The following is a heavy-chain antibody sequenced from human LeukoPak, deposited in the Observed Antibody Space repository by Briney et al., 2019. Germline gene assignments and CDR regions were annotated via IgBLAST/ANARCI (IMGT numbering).Heavy chain of an antibody. V-gene: IGHV1-69*13. CDR3: ASANYDPDAFDI. CDR2: IIPIFGTA. D-gene: IGHD3-16*01. CDR1: GGTFSSYA. J-gene: IGHJ3*02. Sequence: SVKVSCKASGGTFSSYAISWVRQAPGQGLEWMGGIIPIFGTANYAQKFQGRVTITADESTSTAYMELSSLRSEDTAVYYCASANYDPDAFDIWGQGTMVTVSS.